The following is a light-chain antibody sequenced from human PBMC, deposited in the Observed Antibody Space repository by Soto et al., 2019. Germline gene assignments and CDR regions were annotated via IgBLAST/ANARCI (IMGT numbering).Light chain of an antibody. V-gene: IGKV3D-15*01. CDR2: DAS. CDR1: QTVRNN. J-gene: IGKJ1*01. Sequence: EIVMTQSPATLSVSPGERATLSCRASQTVRNNYLAWYQQKPGQAPRLLIYDASSRATGIPDRFSGSGSGTEFTLSISSLQSEDFAVYYCQQYYNWPRTFGQGTKVDIK. CDR3: QQYYNWPRT.